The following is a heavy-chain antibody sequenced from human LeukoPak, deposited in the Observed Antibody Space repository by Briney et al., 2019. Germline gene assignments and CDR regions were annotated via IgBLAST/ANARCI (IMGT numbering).Heavy chain of an antibody. CDR2: IYYSGST. J-gene: IGHJ5*02. CDR3: ARAKKGLRSGYAINWFDP. CDR1: GGSISSGGYY. V-gene: IGHV4-31*03. D-gene: IGHD3-3*01. Sequence: SETLSLTCTVSGGSISSGGYYWSWIRQHPGKGLEWIGYIYYSGSTYYNPSLKSRVTISVDTSKNQFSLKLSSVTAADTAVYYCARAKKGLRSGYAINWFDPWGQGTLVTVSS.